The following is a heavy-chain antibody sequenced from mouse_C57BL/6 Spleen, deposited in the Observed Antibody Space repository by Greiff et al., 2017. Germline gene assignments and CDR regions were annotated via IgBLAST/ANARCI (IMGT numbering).Heavy chain of an antibody. CDR1: GYTFTSYW. D-gene: IGHD2-3*01. Sequence: QVQLQQPGAELVKPGASVKLSCKASGYTFTSYWMHWVKQRPGRGLEWIGRIDPNSGGTKYNEKFKSKATLTVDKPSSTAYMQLSSLTSEDSAVYYCARGRGIYDGGLLQFAYWGQGTLVTVSA. CDR3: ARGRGIYDGGLLQFAY. J-gene: IGHJ3*01. V-gene: IGHV1-72*01. CDR2: IDPNSGGT.